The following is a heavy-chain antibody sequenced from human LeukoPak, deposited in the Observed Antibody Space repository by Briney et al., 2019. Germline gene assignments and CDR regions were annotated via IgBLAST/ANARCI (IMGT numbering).Heavy chain of an antibody. Sequence: SETLSLTSTVSGGSISTYYWNWIRQPPGQGLEWIGYIYYSGSTNYNPSLTGRVTISVDTSKNQFSLKLSSVTAADTAVYYCAREYNYYDSSGWDAFEIWGQGTMVTVSS. J-gene: IGHJ3*02. V-gene: IGHV4-59*01. CDR2: IYYSGST. D-gene: IGHD3-22*01. CDR3: AREYNYYDSSGWDAFEI. CDR1: GGSISTYY.